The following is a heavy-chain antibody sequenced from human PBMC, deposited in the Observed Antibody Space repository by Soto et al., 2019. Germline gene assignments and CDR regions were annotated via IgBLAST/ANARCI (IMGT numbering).Heavy chain of an antibody. V-gene: IGHV3-21*01. CDR1: GFTFSSYS. CDR2: ISSSSSYI. Sequence: GGSLRLSCAASGFTFSSYSMNWVRQAPGKGLEWVSSISSSSSYIYYADSVKGRFTISRDNAKNSLYLQMNSLRAEDTAVYYCARGGIQLWLSPDYWGQGTLVTVSS. CDR3: ARGGIQLWLSPDY. D-gene: IGHD5-18*01. J-gene: IGHJ4*02.